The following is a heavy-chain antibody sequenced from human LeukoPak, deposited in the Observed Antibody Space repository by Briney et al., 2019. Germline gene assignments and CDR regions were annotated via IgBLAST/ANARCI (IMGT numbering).Heavy chain of an antibody. CDR3: ATGTAAADKFDY. Sequence: ASVKVSCKASGYTFTGYYMHWVRQAPGQGLEGMGWINPKSGGKNYAQKFQGRVTMTRDTSISTAYMELRRLRSDDTAVYYCATGTAAADKFDYWGQGTLVTVSS. D-gene: IGHD6-13*01. CDR2: INPKSGGK. CDR1: GYTFTGYY. V-gene: IGHV1-2*02. J-gene: IGHJ4*02.